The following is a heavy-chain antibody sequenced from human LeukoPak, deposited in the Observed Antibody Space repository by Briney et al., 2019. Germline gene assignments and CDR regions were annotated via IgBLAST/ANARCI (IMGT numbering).Heavy chain of an antibody. V-gene: IGHV4-4*02. J-gene: IGHJ4*02. Sequence: SGTLSLTCAVSGGSISSSDWWSWVRQPPGRGLWWIGYIYRSEHTNYNPSLKSRVTMSLDKSKNQFSLKLSSVTAADTAVYYCARDPHCSSTNCPFDYWGQGTLVTVSS. CDR2: IYRSEHT. CDR3: ARDPHCSSTNCPFDY. CDR1: GGSISSSDW. D-gene: IGHD2-2*01.